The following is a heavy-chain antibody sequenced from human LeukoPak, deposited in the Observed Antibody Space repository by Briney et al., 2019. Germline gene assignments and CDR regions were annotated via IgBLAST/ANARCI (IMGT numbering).Heavy chain of an antibody. D-gene: IGHD6-13*01. CDR1: GFTFSYYG. CDR3: ARDVVGSSNNGMDV. J-gene: IGHJ6*02. Sequence: GGSLRLSCAASGFTFSYYGMHWVRQAPGKGLEWVAVISYDGSNKYYADSVKGRFTISRDNSKNTLYLQMNSLRAEDTAVYYCARDVVGSSNNGMDVWGQGTTVTVSS. V-gene: IGHV3-30*03. CDR2: ISYDGSNK.